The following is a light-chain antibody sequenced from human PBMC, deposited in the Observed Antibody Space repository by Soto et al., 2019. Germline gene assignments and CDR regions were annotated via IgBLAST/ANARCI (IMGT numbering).Light chain of an antibody. Sequence: EIVMTQSPATLSVSPGERATLSCRASQSVSSDLAWYQQKPGQAPRLLIYGASTRATGIPARFSGSGSGTEFTLTISSLQSEDFDVYYCQKYNNWEWTLGQGTKV. CDR1: QSVSSD. V-gene: IGKV3-15*01. CDR3: QKYNNWEWT. J-gene: IGKJ1*01. CDR2: GAS.